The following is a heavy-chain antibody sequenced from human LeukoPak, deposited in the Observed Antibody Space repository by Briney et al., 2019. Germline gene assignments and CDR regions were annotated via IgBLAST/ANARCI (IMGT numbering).Heavy chain of an antibody. J-gene: IGHJ4*02. Sequence: GGSLRLSCEASGFTFSNYSMNWVRQAPGKGLEWVSYIRSSSSTIYYADSVKGRFTISRDNAKNSLYLQMNSLRAEDTAVYYCASSPTRDFWSGYYTSFWDYWGQGTLVTVSS. CDR2: IRSSSSTI. CDR1: GFTFSNYS. CDR3: ASSPTRDFWSGYYTSFWDY. V-gene: IGHV3-48*01. D-gene: IGHD3-3*01.